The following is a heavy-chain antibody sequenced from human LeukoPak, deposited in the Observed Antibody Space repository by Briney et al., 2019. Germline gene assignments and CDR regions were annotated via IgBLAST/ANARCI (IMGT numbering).Heavy chain of an antibody. Sequence: PGGSLRLSCAASGFTFSSYGMHWVRQAPGKGLEWVAVIWYDGSNKYYADSVKGRFTISRDNSKNTLYLQMNSLRAEDTAVNYCARTLFDYGDYSDYWGQGTLVTVSS. CDR3: ARTLFDYGDYSDY. CDR1: GFTFSSYG. D-gene: IGHD4-17*01. V-gene: IGHV3-33*01. CDR2: IWYDGSNK. J-gene: IGHJ4*02.